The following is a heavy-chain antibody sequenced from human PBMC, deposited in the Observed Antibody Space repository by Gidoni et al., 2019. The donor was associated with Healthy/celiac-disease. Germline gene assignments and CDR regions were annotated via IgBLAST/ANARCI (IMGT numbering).Heavy chain of an antibody. CDR2: IYYSGST. CDR3: ARQGTTGTTDAFDI. J-gene: IGHJ3*02. V-gene: IGHV4-39*01. CDR1: GGSISSSSYY. Sequence: QLQLQESGPGLVKPSETLSLTCTVSGGSISSSSYYWGWIRQPPGKGLEWIGSIYYSGSTYYNPSLKSRVTISVDTSKNQFSLKLSSVTAADTAVYYCARQGTTGTTDAFDIWGQGTMVTVSS. D-gene: IGHD1-1*01.